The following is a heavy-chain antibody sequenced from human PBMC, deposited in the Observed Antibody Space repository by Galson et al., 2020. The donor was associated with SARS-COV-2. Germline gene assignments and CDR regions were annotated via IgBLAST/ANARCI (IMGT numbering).Heavy chain of an antibody. V-gene: IGHV1-18*01. CDR1: GYTFTNYG. Sequence: ASVKVSCEASGYTFTNYGVTWVRQAPGQGLEWMGWISAYKGHTNYAQKFQDRVTMTIDTSTSTAYMEVRSLRSDDTAVYYCARGRLSAYEFPTDDWGQGTLVTVSS. D-gene: IGHD5-12*01. CDR2: ISAYKGHT. CDR3: ARGRLSAYEFPTDD. J-gene: IGHJ4*02.